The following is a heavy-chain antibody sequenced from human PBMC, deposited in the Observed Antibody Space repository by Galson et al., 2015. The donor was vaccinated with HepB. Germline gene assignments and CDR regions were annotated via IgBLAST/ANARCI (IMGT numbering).Heavy chain of an antibody. D-gene: IGHD2-15*01. CDR3: ARDAIVVVAATGWFDP. CDR2: IWYDGSNK. V-gene: IGHV3-33*01. Sequence: SLRLSCAASGFTFSSYGMHWVRQAPGKGLEWVAVIWYDGSNKYYADSVKGRFTISRDNSKNTLYLQMNSLRAEDTAVYYCARDAIVVVAATGWFDPWGQGTLVTVSS. CDR1: GFTFSSYG. J-gene: IGHJ5*02.